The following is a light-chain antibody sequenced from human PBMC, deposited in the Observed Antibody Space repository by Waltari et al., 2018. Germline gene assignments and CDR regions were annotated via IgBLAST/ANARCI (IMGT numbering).Light chain of an antibody. Sequence: DIQMTQSPSSLSASVGDRVSITCRTSQTISSSLNWYKQKPVKAPNLLFYAASSLQSGVPSRFSGSGAGTDFTLTISSLQSEDFATYYCQQTYSTPRTFGQGTKVEVK. CDR3: QQTYSTPRT. V-gene: IGKV1-39*01. J-gene: IGKJ1*01. CDR1: QTISSS. CDR2: AAS.